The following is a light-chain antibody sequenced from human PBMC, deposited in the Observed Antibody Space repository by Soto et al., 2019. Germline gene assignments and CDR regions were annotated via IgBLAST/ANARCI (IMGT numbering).Light chain of an antibody. V-gene: IGKV3-15*01. CDR1: QIVGGDT. Sequence: GERATLSCRASQIVGGDTLAWFQQSPGQAPRLVIYGASNRAAGFPARFSGSGSGTDFTLTIISLQSEDFARYCCTVSDFRLWPFGQGT. CDR3: TVSDFRLWP. CDR2: GAS. J-gene: IGKJ1*01.